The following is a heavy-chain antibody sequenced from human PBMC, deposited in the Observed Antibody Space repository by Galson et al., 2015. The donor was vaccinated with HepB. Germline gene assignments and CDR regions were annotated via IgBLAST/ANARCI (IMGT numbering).Heavy chain of an antibody. J-gene: IGHJ3*02. CDR3: ARDRGEQWLVQGDAFDI. V-gene: IGHV3-21*01. D-gene: IGHD6-19*01. CDR2: ISSSSSYI. CDR1: GFTFSSYN. Sequence: SLRLSCAASGFTFSSYNMNWVRQAPGKGLEWVSSISSSSSYIYYADSVKGRFTISRGNAKNSLYLQMNSLRAEDTAVYYCARDRGEQWLVQGDAFDIWGQGTMVTVSS.